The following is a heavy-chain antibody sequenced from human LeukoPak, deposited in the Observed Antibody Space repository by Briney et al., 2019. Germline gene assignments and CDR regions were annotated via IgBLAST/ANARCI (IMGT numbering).Heavy chain of an antibody. J-gene: IGHJ5*02. Sequence: PGGSLRLSCAASGFTFSDYYMSWIRQAPGKGLGWVSYISSSGNTIFYADSVKGRFTISRDNAKNSLYLQMNSLRAEDTAVYFCARDPGYVASCGGDCSSGWFDPWGQGTLVTVSS. CDR3: ARDPGYVASCGGDCSSGWFDP. CDR2: ISSSGNTI. D-gene: IGHD2-21*02. V-gene: IGHV3-11*01. CDR1: GFTFSDYY.